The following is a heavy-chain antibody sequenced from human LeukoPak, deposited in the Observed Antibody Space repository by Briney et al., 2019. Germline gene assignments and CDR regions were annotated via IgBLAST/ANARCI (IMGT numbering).Heavy chain of an antibody. J-gene: IGHJ6*03. CDR3: ARTEDTAMASRYYYYYMDV. CDR1: GYTFTSYG. Sequence: ASVKVSCKASGYTFTSYGISWVRQAPGRGLEWMGWISAYNGNTNYAQKLQGRVTMTTDTSTSTAYMELRSLRSDDTAVYYCARTEDTAMASRYYYYYMDVWGKGTTVTVSS. D-gene: IGHD5-18*01. CDR2: ISAYNGNT. V-gene: IGHV1-18*01.